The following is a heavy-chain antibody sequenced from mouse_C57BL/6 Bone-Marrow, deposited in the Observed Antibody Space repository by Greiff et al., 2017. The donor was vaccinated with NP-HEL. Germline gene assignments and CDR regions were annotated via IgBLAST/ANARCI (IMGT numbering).Heavy chain of an antibody. J-gene: IGHJ1*03. Sequence: EVQRVESGGGLVQPKGSLKLSCAASGFSFNTYAMNWVRQAPGKGLEWVARIRSKSNNYATYYADSVKDRFTISRDDSESMLYLQMNNLKTEATPMYYCVERYNSSSPYWFFNIGGTETTVTVSS. V-gene: IGHV10-1*01. D-gene: IGHD1-1*01. CDR3: VERYNSSSPYWFFNI. CDR2: IRSKSNNYAT. CDR1: GFSFNTYA.